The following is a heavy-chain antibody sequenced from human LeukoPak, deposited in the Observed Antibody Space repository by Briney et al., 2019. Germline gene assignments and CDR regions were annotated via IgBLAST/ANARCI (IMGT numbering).Heavy chain of an antibody. Sequence: SETLSLTCAVYGGSFSGYYWGWIRQPPGKGLEWIGEINHSGSTNYNPSLKSRVTISVDTSKNQFSLKLSSVTAADTAVYYCARTYGSGSLDYGGQGTLVTVSS. CDR1: GGSFSGYY. V-gene: IGHV4-34*01. CDR3: ARTYGSGSLDY. J-gene: IGHJ4*02. D-gene: IGHD2-15*01. CDR2: INHSGST.